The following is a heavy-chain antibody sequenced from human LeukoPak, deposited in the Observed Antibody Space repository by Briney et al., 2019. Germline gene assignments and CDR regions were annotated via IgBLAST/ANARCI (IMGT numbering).Heavy chain of an antibody. Sequence: PGGSLRLSCAASGFTFSDYYMSWIRQAPGKGLEWVSYISSSGSTIYYADPVKGRFTISRDNAKNSLYLQMNSLRAEDTAVYYCARVAKDIVVVPAAINYFDYWGQGTLVTVSS. CDR2: ISSSGSTI. V-gene: IGHV3-11*01. J-gene: IGHJ4*02. CDR3: ARVAKDIVVVPAAINYFDY. CDR1: GFTFSDYY. D-gene: IGHD2-2*01.